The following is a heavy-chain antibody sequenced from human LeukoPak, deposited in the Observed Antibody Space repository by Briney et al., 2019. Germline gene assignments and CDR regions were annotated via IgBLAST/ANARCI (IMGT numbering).Heavy chain of an antibody. J-gene: IGHJ4*02. D-gene: IGHD3-22*01. CDR2: ISAYNGNT. CDR3: ARASMIVVETAQGFDY. Sequence: GASVKVSCKASGYTFASYGISWVRQAPGQGLEWMGWISAYNGNTNYAQKLQGRVTMTTDTSTSTAYMELRSLRSDDTAVYYCARASMIVVETAQGFDYWGQGTLVTVSS. V-gene: IGHV1-18*01. CDR1: GYTFASYG.